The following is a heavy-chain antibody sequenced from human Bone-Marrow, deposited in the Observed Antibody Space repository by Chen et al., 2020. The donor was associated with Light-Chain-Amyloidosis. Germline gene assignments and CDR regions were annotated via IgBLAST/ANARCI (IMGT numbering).Heavy chain of an antibody. Sequence: EVQLAQSGPEVKTTGATVKISCKVSGYTFTDSYFHWVQQAPGQGLEWVGFVDPEDGKTAYAENFQDRVTITADTSTATVYMQLSSLRSADTAVYYCATEFGITGLGAAYWGQGTLVTVSS. J-gene: IGHJ4*02. CDR3: ATEFGITGLGAAY. V-gene: IGHV1-69-2*01. CDR1: GYTFTDSY. CDR2: VDPEDGKT. D-gene: IGHD1-20*01.